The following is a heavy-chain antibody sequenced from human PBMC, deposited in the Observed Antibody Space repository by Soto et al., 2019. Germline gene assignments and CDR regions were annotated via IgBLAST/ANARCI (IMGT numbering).Heavy chain of an antibody. J-gene: IGHJ6*02. D-gene: IGHD3-9*01. CDR1: GFTFSNHG. Sequence: PGGSLRLSCAASGFTFSNHGMHWVRQAPGKGLEWVANIWHDGNNKYYADSVRGRFIISRDNSKNRLYLQMNSLRAEDTAVYYCARGDLLTGYSLDYYYMGVWGQGTTVTVSS. V-gene: IGHV3-33*01. CDR2: IWHDGNNK. CDR3: ARGDLLTGYSLDYYYMGV.